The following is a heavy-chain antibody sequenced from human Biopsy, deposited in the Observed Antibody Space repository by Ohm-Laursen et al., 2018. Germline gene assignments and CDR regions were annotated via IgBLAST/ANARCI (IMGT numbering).Heavy chain of an antibody. CDR2: IYTSGIT. CDR3: ARDRDRRGWFDP. D-gene: IGHD1-14*01. V-gene: IGHV4-4*07. Sequence: SETLSLTCTVSGGSLSSYSWSWIRQPAGKGLEWIGQIYTSGITNYNPPLKSRVTMSVDTSKNKFSLRVSSVTAADTAVYYRARDRDRRGWFDPWGQGTLVTVSS. CDR1: GGSLSSYS. J-gene: IGHJ5*02.